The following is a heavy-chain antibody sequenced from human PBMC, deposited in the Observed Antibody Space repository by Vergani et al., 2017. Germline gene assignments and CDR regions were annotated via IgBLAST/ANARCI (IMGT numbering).Heavy chain of an antibody. J-gene: IGHJ5*02. CDR1: GFTFSSYG. CDR3: ARRIMITFGGVIVNSWFDP. Sequence: QVQLVESGGGVVQPGGSLRLSCAASGFTFSSYGMHWVRQAPGKGLEWVAFIRYDGSNKYYADSVKGRFTISRDNSKNTLYLQMNSLRAEDTAVYYCARRIMITFGGVIVNSWFDPWGQGTLVTVSS. CDR2: IRYDGSNK. D-gene: IGHD3-16*02. V-gene: IGHV3-30*02.